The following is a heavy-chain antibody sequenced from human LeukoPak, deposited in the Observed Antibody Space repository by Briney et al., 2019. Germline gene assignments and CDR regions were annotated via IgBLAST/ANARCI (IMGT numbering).Heavy chain of an antibody. Sequence: SETLSLTCAVYGGSFSGYYWSWIRQPPGKGLEWIGEINHSGSTNYNPSLKSRVTISVDTSKNQFSLKLSSVTAADTAVYYCARVRGELLWFGELFPQKRCFDYWGQGTLVTVSS. CDR3: ARVRGELLWFGELFPQKRCFDY. J-gene: IGHJ4*02. V-gene: IGHV4-34*01. D-gene: IGHD3-10*01. CDR2: INHSGST. CDR1: GGSFSGYY.